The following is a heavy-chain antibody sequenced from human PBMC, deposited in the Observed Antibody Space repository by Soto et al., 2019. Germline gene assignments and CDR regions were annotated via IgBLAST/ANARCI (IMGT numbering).Heavy chain of an antibody. V-gene: IGHV4-30-2*01. J-gene: IGHJ4*02. CDR3: AAGGGLPRYY. Sequence: QLQLHESGSGLVKPSQTLSLTCAVSGGSISSGGYSWSWIRQPPGKGLEWIGYIYHSGSTYYNPSLKSRVTISVDRSKNQFSLKLSSVTAADPAVYYCAAGGGLPRYYWGQGTLVTVSS. D-gene: IGHD5-12*01. CDR1: GGSISSGGYS. CDR2: IYHSGST.